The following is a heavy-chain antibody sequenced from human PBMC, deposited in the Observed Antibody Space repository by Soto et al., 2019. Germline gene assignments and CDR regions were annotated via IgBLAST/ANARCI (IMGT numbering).Heavy chain of an antibody. CDR2: ISYDGSNK. J-gene: IGHJ4*02. CDR3: AKVTAAAGSDY. D-gene: IGHD6-13*01. CDR1: GFTFSSYG. V-gene: IGHV3-30*18. Sequence: TGGSLRLSCAASGFTFSSYGMHWVRQAPGKGLEWVAVISYDGSNKYYADSVKGRFTISRDNSKNTLYLQMNSLRAEDTAVYYCAKVTAAAGSDYWGQGTLVTVSS.